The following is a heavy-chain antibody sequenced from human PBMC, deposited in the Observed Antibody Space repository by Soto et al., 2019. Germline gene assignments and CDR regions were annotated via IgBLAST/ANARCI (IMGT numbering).Heavy chain of an antibody. CDR1: GGTFSSYA. Sequence: SVKVSCKASGGTFSSYAISWVRQAPGQGLEWMGGIIPIFGTANYAQKFQGRVTITADESTSTAYIELSSLRSEDTAVYYCARAPLRITGTQKVRYYYGMDVWGQGTTVTVSS. CDR3: ARAPLRITGTQKVRYYYGMDV. J-gene: IGHJ6*02. V-gene: IGHV1-69*13. CDR2: IIPIFGTA. D-gene: IGHD1-20*01.